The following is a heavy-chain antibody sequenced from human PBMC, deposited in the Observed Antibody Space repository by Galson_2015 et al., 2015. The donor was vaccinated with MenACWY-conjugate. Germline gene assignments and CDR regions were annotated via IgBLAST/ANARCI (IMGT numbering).Heavy chain of an antibody. CDR3: ARGVYGGYTDL. CDR1: GFTFRNSW. V-gene: IGHV3-74*01. J-gene: IGHJ5*02. D-gene: IGHD5-12*01. Sequence: SLRLSCAASGFTFRNSWMHWVRQSPGKGLVWVSRINGDGRSTNYADSVKGRFTISRDNAKNTLYLEVDSLRTEDTAVYYCARGVYGGYTDLWGQGTLVTVSS. CDR2: INGDGRST.